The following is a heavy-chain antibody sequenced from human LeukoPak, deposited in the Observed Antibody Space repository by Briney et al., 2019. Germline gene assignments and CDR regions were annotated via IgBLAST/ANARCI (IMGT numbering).Heavy chain of an antibody. J-gene: IGHJ4*02. D-gene: IGHD6-13*01. CDR1: GFTFGDYA. Sequence: GRSLRLSCTASGFTFGDYAMNWVRQGPGKGLEWVGFIRSKAYGGTTEYAASVKGRFTIPRDDSKSIAYLQMNSLKTEDTAMYYCTRRGSSTSWYPFDYWGQGTLVTVSS. V-gene: IGHV3-49*04. CDR3: TRRGSSTSWYPFDY. CDR2: IRSKAYGGTT.